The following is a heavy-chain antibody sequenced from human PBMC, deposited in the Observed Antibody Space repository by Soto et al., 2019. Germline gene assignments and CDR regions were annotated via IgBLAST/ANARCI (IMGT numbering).Heavy chain of an antibody. CDR1: GFAFSSYW. CDR3: VRSSGWTGDY. V-gene: IGHV3-7*04. Sequence: DVQLVESGGGLVQPGGSLRLSCETYGFAFSSYWMSWVRQVPGKGLEWVAIIGQDGREIHYVDSVRGRFTISRDNANSSLNLQMNSLRAEDTAVYHCVRSSGWTGDYWGQGILVTVSS. CDR2: IGQDGREI. J-gene: IGHJ4*02. D-gene: IGHD3-10*01.